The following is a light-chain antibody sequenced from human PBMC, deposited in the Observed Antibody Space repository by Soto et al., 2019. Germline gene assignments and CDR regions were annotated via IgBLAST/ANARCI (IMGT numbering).Light chain of an antibody. Sequence: DVVMIQSPDSLAVSLGERATVNCRSSQRVLYSSNNKNYLAWYQQKPGQPPKLLIYWASTRESGVPDRFSGSGSGTDFTLTISSLQAEDVALYYCQQYYTTPLTFGGGTKVDIK. CDR3: QQYYTTPLT. J-gene: IGKJ4*01. CDR2: WAS. V-gene: IGKV4-1*01. CDR1: QRVLYSSNNKNY.